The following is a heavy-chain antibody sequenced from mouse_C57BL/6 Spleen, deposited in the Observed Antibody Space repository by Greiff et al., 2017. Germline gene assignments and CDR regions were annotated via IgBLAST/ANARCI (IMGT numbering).Heavy chain of an antibody. Sequence: VMLVESGPGLVQPSQSLSITCTVSGFSLTSYGVHWVRQSPGKGLEWLGVIWSGGSTDYNAAFISRLSISKDNSKSQVFVKMNSLQADDTAIYYCARHYGRGGNFDYWGQGTTLTVSS. CDR1: GFSLTSYG. V-gene: IGHV2-2*01. CDR2: IWSGGST. CDR3: ARHYGRGGNFDY. J-gene: IGHJ2*01. D-gene: IGHD1-1*01.